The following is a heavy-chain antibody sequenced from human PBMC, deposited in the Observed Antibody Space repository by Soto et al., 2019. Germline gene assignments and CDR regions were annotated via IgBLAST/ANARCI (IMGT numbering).Heavy chain of an antibody. D-gene: IGHD3-9*01. CDR3: ARGAYYDVLTGSYSYGMDV. J-gene: IGHJ6*02. CDR1: GFTFSSYG. Sequence: PGGSRRLSCAASGFTFSSYGMHWVRQAPGKGLEWVAAILYDGSNKYYADSVKGRFTISRDNSKNTLYLQMNSLRAEDTAVYYCARGAYYDVLTGSYSYGMDVWGQGTTVTVS. V-gene: IGHV3-30*03. CDR2: ILYDGSNK.